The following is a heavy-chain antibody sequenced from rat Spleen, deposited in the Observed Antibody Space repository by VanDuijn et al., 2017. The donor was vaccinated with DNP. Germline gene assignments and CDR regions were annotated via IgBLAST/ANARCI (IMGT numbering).Heavy chain of an antibody. CDR1: GFTFSDYY. V-gene: IGHV5-25*01. Sequence: EVQLVESGGGLVQPGRSLKLSCTASGFTFSDYYMAWVRQVPGKGLEWVASITSNGDDTYYPASVKGRFTISRDNAKSTLYLQMDSLRSEDTATYYCARRGYYGSYWYFDFWGPGTMVTVSS. CDR3: ARRGYYGSYWYFDF. CDR2: ITSNGDDT. D-gene: IGHD1-6*01. J-gene: IGHJ1*01.